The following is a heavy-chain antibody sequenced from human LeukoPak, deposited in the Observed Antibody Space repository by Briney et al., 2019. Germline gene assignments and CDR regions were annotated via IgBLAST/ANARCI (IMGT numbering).Heavy chain of an antibody. CDR2: IYHSGST. CDR3: ARDPGITGTTSFSDY. Sequence: PSETLSLTCTVSGYSISGGYYWGWIRQPPGKGLEWIGSIYHSGSTYYNPSLKSRVTISVDTSKNQFSLKLSSVTAADTAVYYCARDPGITGTTSFSDYWGQGTLVTVSS. D-gene: IGHD1-7*01. CDR1: GYSISGGYY. V-gene: IGHV4-38-2*02. J-gene: IGHJ4*02.